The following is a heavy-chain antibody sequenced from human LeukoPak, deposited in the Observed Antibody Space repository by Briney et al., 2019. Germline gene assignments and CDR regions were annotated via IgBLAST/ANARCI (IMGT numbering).Heavy chain of an antibody. CDR2: IYTSGST. CDR1: GGSISSYY. Sequence: SETLSLTCTVSGGSISSYYWSWIRRPAGKGLEWIGRIYTSGSTNYNPSLKSRVTMSVDTSKNQFSLKLSSVAAADTAVYYCARARGCSSTSCLNWFDPWGQGTLVTVSS. V-gene: IGHV4-4*07. J-gene: IGHJ5*02. CDR3: ARARGCSSTSCLNWFDP. D-gene: IGHD2-2*01.